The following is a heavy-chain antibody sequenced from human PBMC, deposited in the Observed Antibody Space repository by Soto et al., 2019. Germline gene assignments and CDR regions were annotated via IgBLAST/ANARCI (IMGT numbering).Heavy chain of an antibody. CDR3: ARDPNGILDFDF. CDR1: GFTFSVHT. V-gene: IGHV3-48*02. J-gene: IGHJ4*02. CDR2: IGDVGTTT. D-gene: IGHD2-8*01. Sequence: PGGSLRLSCAASGFTFSVHTINWVRQAPGKGLEWVSFIGDVGTTTHYADSVRGRFTISRDNAHNSLLLQMNSLRDEDTAVYYCARDPNGILDFDFWGQGTLVTVSS.